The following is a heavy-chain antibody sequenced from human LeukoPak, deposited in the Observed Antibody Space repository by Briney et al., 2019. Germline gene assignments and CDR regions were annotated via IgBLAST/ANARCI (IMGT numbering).Heavy chain of an antibody. CDR3: ARDLSMVTFGGVVIIPKY. V-gene: IGHV1-18*01. D-gene: IGHD3-16*02. CDR2: INTYHGQT. Sequence: ASVKVSCKASGYNFPSYGITWVRQAPGQGLEWMGWINTYHGQTSIAQHLQGRVTLTSVTSTSTAYMDLRRLRPDDTAVYYCARDLSMVTFGGVVIIPKYWGQGTLVTVSS. J-gene: IGHJ4*02. CDR1: GYNFPSYG.